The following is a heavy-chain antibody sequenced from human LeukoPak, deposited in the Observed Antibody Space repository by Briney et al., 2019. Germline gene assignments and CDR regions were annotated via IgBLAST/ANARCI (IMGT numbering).Heavy chain of an antibody. CDR1: VFTFSKYA. CDR3: ARPLKEGGYYYGMDV. CDR2: ISSHGSST. V-gene: IGHV3-64*01. J-gene: IGHJ6*02. Sequence: GGSLRLSCAASVFTFSKYAMFWVRQAPGKGLEFVSAISSHGSSTYYANSLKGRFNISRDNSKNTLYLQMRSLRPEDTAVYYCARPLKEGGYYYGMDVWGQGTTVTVSS. D-gene: IGHD3-16*01.